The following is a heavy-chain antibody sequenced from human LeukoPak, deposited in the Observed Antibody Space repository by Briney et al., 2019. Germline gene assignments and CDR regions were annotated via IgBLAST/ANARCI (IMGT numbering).Heavy chain of an antibody. CDR3: ARDPHVDYYGSGSSNWFDP. V-gene: IGHV1-18*01. Sequence: ASVKVSCKASGYTFTSYGISWVRQAPGQGLAWIGWISAYNGNTNYAQKLQGRVTMTTDTSTSTAYMELRSLRSDDTAVYYCARDPHVDYYGSGSSNWFDPWGQGTLVTVSS. D-gene: IGHD3-10*01. CDR2: ISAYNGNT. CDR1: GYTFTSYG. J-gene: IGHJ5*02.